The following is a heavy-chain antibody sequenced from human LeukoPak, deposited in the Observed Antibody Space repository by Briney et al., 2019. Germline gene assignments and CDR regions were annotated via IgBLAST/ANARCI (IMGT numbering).Heavy chain of an antibody. CDR2: ISYDGSNK. CDR3: AKDGLRRRAPNYYFGY. Sequence: GGPLRLSCAASGFSFSNYGMHWVRQAPGKGLEWVAVISYDGSNKYYADSVKGRFTISRDNSKNTLYLQMNSLRAEDTAVYYCAKDGLRRRAPNYYFGYWGQGTLVTVSS. J-gene: IGHJ4*02. D-gene: IGHD1-1*01. CDR1: GFSFSNYG. V-gene: IGHV3-30*18.